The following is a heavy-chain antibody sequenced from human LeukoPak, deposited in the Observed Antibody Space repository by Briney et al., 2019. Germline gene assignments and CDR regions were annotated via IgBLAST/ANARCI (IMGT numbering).Heavy chain of an antibody. Sequence: ASVKVSCKASGYTFTGYYMHWVRQAPEQGLEWMGWINPNSGGTNYAQKFQGRVTITRDTSITTAYMEMSRLRSDDTALYYCARSPHILTGENFDYWGQGTLVTVSS. CDR1: GYTFTGYY. D-gene: IGHD3-9*01. V-gene: IGHV1-2*02. CDR2: INPNSGGT. CDR3: ARSPHILTGENFDY. J-gene: IGHJ4*02.